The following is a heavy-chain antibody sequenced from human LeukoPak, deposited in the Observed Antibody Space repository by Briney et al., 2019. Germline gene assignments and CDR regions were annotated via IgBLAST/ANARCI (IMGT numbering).Heavy chain of an antibody. CDR1: GFTFSSYS. CDR2: ISRSSSTM. CDR3: ARARYDSTGHLDY. D-gene: IGHD3-22*01. V-gene: IGHV3-48*04. Sequence: GGSLRLSCAASGFTFSSYSMNWVRQAPGKGLEWVSHISRSSSTMYYADSVKGRFTIFRDNTKNSLYLQMNSLRAEDTALYYCARARYDSTGHLDYWGQGTLVTVSS. J-gene: IGHJ4*02.